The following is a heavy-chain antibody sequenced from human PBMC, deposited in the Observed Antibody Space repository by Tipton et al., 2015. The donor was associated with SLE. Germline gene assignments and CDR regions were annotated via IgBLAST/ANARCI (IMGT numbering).Heavy chain of an antibody. J-gene: IGHJ4*02. V-gene: IGHV4-34*01. CDR2: INHSGST. D-gene: IGHD3-22*01. Sequence: TLSLTCTVSGGSISGDYYWSWIRQPPGKGLEWIGEINHSGSTNYNPSLKSRVTISVDTSKNQFSLKLSSVTAADTAVYYCARGDSNGYFAYWGQGTLVTVSS. CDR1: GGSISGDYY. CDR3: ARGDSNGYFAY.